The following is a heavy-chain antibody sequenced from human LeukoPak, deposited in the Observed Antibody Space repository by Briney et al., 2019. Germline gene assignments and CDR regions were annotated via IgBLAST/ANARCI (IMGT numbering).Heavy chain of an antibody. Sequence: GGSLRLSCAASRFIFSRYSMNWVRQAAGKGLEWVSYISDSSSYTYYAHSVQGRFTISRDNAKNLVYLQLNSLRAEDTAIYYCARDREEKARIGGMDVWGQGTTVSVSS. CDR2: ISDSSSYT. V-gene: IGHV3-21*04. CDR1: RFIFSRYS. J-gene: IGHJ6*02. D-gene: IGHD3-3*01. CDR3: ARDREEKARIGGMDV.